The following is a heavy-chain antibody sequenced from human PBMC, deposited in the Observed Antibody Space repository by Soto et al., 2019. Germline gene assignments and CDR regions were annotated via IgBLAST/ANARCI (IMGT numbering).Heavy chain of an antibody. CDR2: INPSGDST. CDR3: ARSYYDYVWGSYRSAHFDY. Sequence: ASVKVSCKASGYTFTSYYMHWVRQAPGQGLKWMGIINPSGDSTSYAQKFQGRVTMTRDTSTSTVYMELGSLRSEDTAVYYCARSYYDYVWGSYRSAHFDYWGQGTLVTVSS. CDR1: GYTFTSYY. J-gene: IGHJ4*02. V-gene: IGHV1-46*01. D-gene: IGHD3-16*02.